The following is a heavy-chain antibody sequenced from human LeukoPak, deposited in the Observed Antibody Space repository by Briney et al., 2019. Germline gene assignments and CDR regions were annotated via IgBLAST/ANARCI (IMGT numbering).Heavy chain of an antibody. Sequence: SETLSLTCAVYGGSFSGYYWSWIRQPPGKGLEWIGSIYYSGSTYYNPSLKSRVTISVDTSKNQFSLKLSSVTAADTAVYYCARVEAAAGTHIWFDPWGQGTLVTVSS. CDR2: IYYSGST. CDR3: ARVEAAAGTHIWFDP. J-gene: IGHJ5*02. CDR1: GGSFSGYY. D-gene: IGHD6-13*01. V-gene: IGHV4-34*01.